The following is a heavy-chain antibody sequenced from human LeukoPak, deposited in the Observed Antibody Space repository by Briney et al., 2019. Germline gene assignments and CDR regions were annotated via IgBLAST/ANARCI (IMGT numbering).Heavy chain of an antibody. Sequence: ASVKVSCKASGYTFTGYYMRWVRQAPGQGLEWMGWINPNSGGTNYAQKFQGRVTMTRDTSISTAYMELSRLRSDDMAVYYCARDLPWLVRYFDYWGQGTLVTVSS. CDR3: ARDLPWLVRYFDY. D-gene: IGHD6-19*01. CDR1: GYTFTGYY. CDR2: INPNSGGT. V-gene: IGHV1-2*02. J-gene: IGHJ4*02.